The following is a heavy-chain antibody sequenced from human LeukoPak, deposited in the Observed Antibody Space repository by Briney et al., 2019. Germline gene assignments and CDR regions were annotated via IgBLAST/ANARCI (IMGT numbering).Heavy chain of an antibody. CDR1: GFTFSSYG. CDR2: IRYDGSNK. D-gene: IGHD2-8*01. J-gene: IGHJ4*02. CDR3: ARANGDYDDY. V-gene: IGHV3-30*02. Sequence: PGGSLRLSCAASGFTFSSYGMHWVRQAPGKGLEWVAFIRYDGSNKYYADSVKGRFTISRDNSKNTLYLQMNSLRAEDTAVYYCARANGDYDDYWGQGTLVTVSS.